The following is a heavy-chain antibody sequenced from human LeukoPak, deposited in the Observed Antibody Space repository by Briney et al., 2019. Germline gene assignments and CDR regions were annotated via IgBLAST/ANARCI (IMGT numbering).Heavy chain of an antibody. J-gene: IGHJ4*02. CDR3: AKGIGRTCSRGNVFDS. Sequence: GGSLRLSCAASGFTFSSYGMHWVRQAPGKGLEWVAVIWYDGSNKYYADSVKGRFTISRDNSKNTLYLQMNSLRAEDTAVYHCAKGIGRTCSRGNVFDSWGQGTLVTVSS. CDR1: GFTFSSYG. D-gene: IGHD1-1*01. CDR2: IWYDGSNK. V-gene: IGHV3-33*06.